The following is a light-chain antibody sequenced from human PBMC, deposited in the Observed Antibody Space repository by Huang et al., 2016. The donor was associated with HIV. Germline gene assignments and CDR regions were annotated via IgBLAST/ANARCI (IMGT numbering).Light chain of an antibody. CDR3: QQSYRIPRT. CDR2: GAS. J-gene: IGKJ2*01. Sequence: DIQMTQSPFSLSAFVGDRVIITCRAGQSVDKYLNWYQQMPGRAPKLLIYGASSLQGGGSSRFRGSGSGTDFTLTIKRLQPEDAATYFCQQSYRIPRTFGQGTLLEI. CDR1: QSVDKY. V-gene: IGKV1-39*01.